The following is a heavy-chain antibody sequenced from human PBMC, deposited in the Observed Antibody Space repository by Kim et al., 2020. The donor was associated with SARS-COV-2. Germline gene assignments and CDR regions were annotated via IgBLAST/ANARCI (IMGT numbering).Heavy chain of an antibody. Sequence: GGSLRLSCAASGFTFSSYDMHWVRQATGKGLEWVSAIGTAGDTYYPGSVKGRFTISRENAKNSLYLQMNSLRAGDTAVYYCARDLRRYYDSSGYYSNYYGMDVWGQGTTVTVSS. D-gene: IGHD3-22*01. J-gene: IGHJ6*02. V-gene: IGHV3-13*01. CDR2: IGTAGDT. CDR1: GFTFSSYD. CDR3: ARDLRRYYDSSGYYSNYYGMDV.